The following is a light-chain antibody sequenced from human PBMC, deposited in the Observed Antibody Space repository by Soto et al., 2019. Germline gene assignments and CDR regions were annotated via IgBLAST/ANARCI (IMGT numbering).Light chain of an antibody. CDR3: MQALQTPLT. Sequence: DIVMTQSPLSLPVTPGEPASISCRSSQSLLHSNGYNYLDWYLQKPGQSPQLLIYLGSNRASGVPDSVSGSGSGTDFTLKICRVEAEDVGVYYCMQALQTPLTFGGGTKVEIK. CDR1: QSLLHSNGYNY. CDR2: LGS. J-gene: IGKJ4*01. V-gene: IGKV2-28*01.